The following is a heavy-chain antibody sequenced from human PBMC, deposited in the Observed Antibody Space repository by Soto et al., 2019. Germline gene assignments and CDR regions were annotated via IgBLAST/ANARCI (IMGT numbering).Heavy chain of an antibody. V-gene: IGHV3-30*18. J-gene: IGHJ4*02. D-gene: IGHD2-2*01. Sequence: GGSLRLSCAASGFTFSSYGMHWVRQAPGKGLEWVAVISYDGSNKYYADSVKGRFTISRDNSKNTLYLQMNSLRAGDTAVYYCAKGDIVLVPADVDYWGQGTLVTVSS. CDR1: GFTFSSYG. CDR2: ISYDGSNK. CDR3: AKGDIVLVPADVDY.